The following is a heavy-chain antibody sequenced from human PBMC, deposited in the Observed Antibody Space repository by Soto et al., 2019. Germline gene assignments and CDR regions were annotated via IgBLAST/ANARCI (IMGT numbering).Heavy chain of an antibody. D-gene: IGHD3-16*02. V-gene: IGHV3-15*01. CDR1: GFTFSNAW. CDR3: TRGPDYDYIWGSYRIDY. J-gene: IGHJ4*02. Sequence: EVQLVESGGGLVKPGGSLRLSCAASGFTFSNAWMSWVRQAPGKGLEWVGRIKSKTDGGTTDYAAPVKGRFTISRDDSKTTLYLQMNSLKTEDTAVYYCTRGPDYDYIWGSYRIDYWGQGTLVTVSS. CDR2: IKSKTDGGTT.